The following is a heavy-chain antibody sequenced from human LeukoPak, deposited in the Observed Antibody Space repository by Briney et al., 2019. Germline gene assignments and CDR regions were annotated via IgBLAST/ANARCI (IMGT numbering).Heavy chain of an antibody. J-gene: IGHJ4*02. V-gene: IGHV3-23*01. CDR1: GFTFSGAW. CDR2: ISGSGGNS. D-gene: IGHD2-8*01. CDR3: AKIKWPASDY. Sequence: PGGSLRLSCVASGFTFSGAWMHWVRQAPGKGLVWVSAISGSGGNSYYADSVKGRFTISRDNSKNTLYLQMNSLRVEDTAVYYCAKIKWPASDYWGQGTLATVSS.